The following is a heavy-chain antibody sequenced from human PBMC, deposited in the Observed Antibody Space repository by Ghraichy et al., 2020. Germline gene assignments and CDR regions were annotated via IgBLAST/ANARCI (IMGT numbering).Heavy chain of an antibody. CDR3: AREITMVRGVTNWFDP. D-gene: IGHD3-10*01. CDR1: GYTFTSYY. CDR2: INPSGGST. Sequence: ASVKVSCKASGYTFTSYYMHWVRQAPGQGLEWMGIINPSGGSTSYAQKFQGRVTMTRDTSTSTVYMELSSLRSEDTAVYYCAREITMVRGVTNWFDPWGQGTLVTVSS. V-gene: IGHV1-46*01. J-gene: IGHJ5*02.